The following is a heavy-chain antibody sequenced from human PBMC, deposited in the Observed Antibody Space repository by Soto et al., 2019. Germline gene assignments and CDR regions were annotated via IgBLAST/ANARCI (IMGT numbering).Heavy chain of an antibody. CDR3: ASPSTAVVGWLLAF. J-gene: IGHJ4*02. CDR2: ISYDGSNK. V-gene: IGHV3-30-3*01. CDR1: GFTFSSYA. D-gene: IGHD3-22*01. Sequence: GGSLRLSCAASGFTFSSYAMHWVRQAPGKGLEWVAVISYDGSNKYYADSVKGRFTISRDNSKNTLYLQMNSLRAEDTAVYYCASPSTAVVGWLLAFWGQGTLVTVSS.